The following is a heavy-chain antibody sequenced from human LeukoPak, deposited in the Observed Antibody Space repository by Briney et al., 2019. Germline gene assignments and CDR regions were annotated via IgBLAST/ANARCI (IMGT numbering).Heavy chain of an antibody. J-gene: IGHJ3*02. CDR1: GGSFSGYY. D-gene: IGHD2-2*01. CDR3: ARRYCSSTSCYVRRENAFDI. Sequence: SETLSLTCAVYGGSFSGYYWSWIRQPPGKGLEWIGEINHSGGTNYNPSLKSRVTISVDTSKNQFSLKLSSVTAADTAVYYCARRYCSSTSCYVRRENAFDIWGQGTMVTVSS. V-gene: IGHV4-34*01. CDR2: INHSGGT.